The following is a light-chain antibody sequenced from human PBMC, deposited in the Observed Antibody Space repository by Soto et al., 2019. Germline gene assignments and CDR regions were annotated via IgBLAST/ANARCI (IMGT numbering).Light chain of an antibody. CDR3: QQYGSSPLT. Sequence: EIVLTQSPGTLSLSPGERATLSCRASQSVRSTSLAWYKQKPGQAPRPLIYGASSRATGTPDRFSGSGSGTDFTLTSSRLEPEDFAVYYCQQYGSSPLTFGGGTKVEIK. V-gene: IGKV3-20*01. J-gene: IGKJ4*01. CDR2: GAS. CDR1: QSVRSTS.